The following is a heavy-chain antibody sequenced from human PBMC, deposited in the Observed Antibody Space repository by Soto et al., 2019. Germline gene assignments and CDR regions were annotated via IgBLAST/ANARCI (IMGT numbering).Heavy chain of an antibody. J-gene: IGHJ4*02. CDR3: ARDYYDSSGYPAYFDY. CDR1: GGSISSGDYY. CDR2: IYYSGST. D-gene: IGHD3-22*01. Sequence: SETLSLTCTVSGGSISSGDYYWIWIRHPPGKGLEWIGYIYYSGSTYYNPSLKSRVTISVDTSKNQFSLKLSSVTAADTAVYYCARDYYDSSGYPAYFDYWGQGTLVTVSS. V-gene: IGHV4-30-4*01.